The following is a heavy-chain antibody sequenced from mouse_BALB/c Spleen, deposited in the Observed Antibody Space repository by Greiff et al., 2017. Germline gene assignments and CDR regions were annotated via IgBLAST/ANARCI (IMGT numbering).Heavy chain of an antibody. Sequence: EVKLMESGAELVKPGASVKLSCTASGFNIKDTYMHWVKQRPEQGLEWIGRIDPANGNTKYDPKFQGKATITADTSSNTAYLQLSSLTSEDTAVYYCALNWDTYWGQGTTLTVSS. CDR2: IDPANGNT. V-gene: IGHV14-3*02. J-gene: IGHJ2*01. CDR1: GFNIKDTY. CDR3: ALNWDTY. D-gene: IGHD4-1*02.